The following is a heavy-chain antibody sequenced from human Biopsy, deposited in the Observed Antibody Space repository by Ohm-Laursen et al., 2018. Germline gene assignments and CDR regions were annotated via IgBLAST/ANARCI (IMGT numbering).Heavy chain of an antibody. CDR2: MNPNSGNT. CDR1: GYTFNTYD. J-gene: IGHJ6*02. D-gene: IGHD3-16*01. Sequence: ASVKVFCKASGYTFNTYDINWVRQAAGQGPEWMGWMNPNSGNTGFAQKFQGRITMTRSTSITTAYMELTNLRSEDTAVYYCAREGAFGDTDAYYGLDVWGLGTTVTVSS. V-gene: IGHV1-8*01. CDR3: AREGAFGDTDAYYGLDV.